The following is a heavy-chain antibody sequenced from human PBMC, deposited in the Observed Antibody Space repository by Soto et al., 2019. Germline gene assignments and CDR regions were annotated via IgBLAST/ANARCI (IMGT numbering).Heavy chain of an antibody. CDR3: ARVGSGSYYDFNWFDP. D-gene: IGHD1-26*01. CDR1: GGSISAYY. V-gene: IGHV4-59*01. CDR2: IYYSGST. Sequence: PSETLSLTCTFSGGSISAYYWSWIRQPPWKGLEWIGHIYYSGSTNYSPSLKSRVSISIDTSKRQFSLNLRSVTAADTAVYYCARVGSGSYYDFNWFDPWGQGKVVTVSS. J-gene: IGHJ5*02.